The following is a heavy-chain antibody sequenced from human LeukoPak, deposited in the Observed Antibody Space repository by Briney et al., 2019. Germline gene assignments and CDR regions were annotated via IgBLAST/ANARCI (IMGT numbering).Heavy chain of an antibody. D-gene: IGHD3-22*01. CDR2: IKSKTDGGTT. Sequence: GGSLRLSCAASGFTFSNAWMSWVRQAPGKGLEWVGRIKSKTDGGTTDYAAPVKGRFTISRDDSKNTLYLQMNSLKTENTAVYYCTTGGLYDSSGYYYFDYWGQGTLVTVSS. CDR1: GFTFSNAW. CDR3: TTGGLYDSSGYYYFDY. J-gene: IGHJ4*02. V-gene: IGHV3-15*01.